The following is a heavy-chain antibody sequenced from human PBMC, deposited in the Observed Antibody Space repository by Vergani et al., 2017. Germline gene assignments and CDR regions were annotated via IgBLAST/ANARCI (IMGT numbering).Heavy chain of an antibody. D-gene: IGHD3-3*01. J-gene: IGHJ4*02. CDR2: IYWNDDK. V-gene: IGHV2-5*01. Sequence: QITLKESGPTLVKPTQTLTLTCTFSGFSLSNSGVGVGWIRQPPGKALEWLALIYWNDDKRYSPSLKSRLTITKDTSKNQVVLTMTNMDPVDTATYYCARSYYDFWSGSVDYWGQGTLVTVSS. CDR3: ARSYYDFWSGSVDY. CDR1: GFSLSNSGVG.